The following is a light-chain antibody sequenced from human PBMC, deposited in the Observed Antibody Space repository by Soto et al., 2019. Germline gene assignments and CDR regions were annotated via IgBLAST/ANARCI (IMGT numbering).Light chain of an antibody. J-gene: IGKJ1*01. Sequence: DVHMTHSPSTVSASARDTVTITGRASQSISSYLNWYQQKPGKAPKLLIYAASSLQSGVPSRFSGSGSGTDFTLTISSLQPEDFATYYCQQSYSTPWTFGQGTKVDIK. CDR3: QQSYSTPWT. CDR1: QSISSY. V-gene: IGKV1-39*01. CDR2: AAS.